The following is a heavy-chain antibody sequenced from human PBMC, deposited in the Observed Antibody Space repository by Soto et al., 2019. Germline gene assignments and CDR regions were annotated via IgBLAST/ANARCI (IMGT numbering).Heavy chain of an antibody. D-gene: IGHD4-17*01. CDR2: ISSSSSTI. Sequence: GGSLRLSCAASGFTFSSYSMNWVRQAPGKGLEWVSYISSSSSTIYYADSVKGRFTISRDNAKNSLYLQMNSLRAEDTAVYYCASYGDYDDDAFDIWGQGTMVTVSS. J-gene: IGHJ3*02. V-gene: IGHV3-48*01. CDR3: ASYGDYDDDAFDI. CDR1: GFTFSSYS.